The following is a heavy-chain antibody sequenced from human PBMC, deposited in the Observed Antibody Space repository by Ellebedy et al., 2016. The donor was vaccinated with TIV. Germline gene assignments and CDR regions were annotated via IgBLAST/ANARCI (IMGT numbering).Heavy chain of an antibody. CDR3: ARATADTAMVIVPVYFDY. D-gene: IGHD5-18*01. Sequence: GGSLRLSXAASGFTFSSYSMNWVRQAPGKGLEWVSSISSSSSYIYYADSVKGRFTISRDNAKNSLYLQMNSLRAEDTAVYYCARATADTAMVIVPVYFDYWGQGTLVTVSS. V-gene: IGHV3-21*01. CDR2: ISSSSSYI. CDR1: GFTFSSYS. J-gene: IGHJ4*02.